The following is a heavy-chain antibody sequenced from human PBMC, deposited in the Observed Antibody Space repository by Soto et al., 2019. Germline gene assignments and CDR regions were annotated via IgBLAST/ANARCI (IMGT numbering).Heavy chain of an antibody. J-gene: IGHJ4*02. V-gene: IGHV1-2*04. D-gene: IGHD3-22*01. Sequence: ASVKVSCKASGYTFTGYYMHWVRQAPGQGLEWMGWINPNSGGTNYAQKFQGWVTMTRDTSISTAYMELSRLRSDDTALYYCARGPYYYDSSGYYTYWGQGTLVTVSS. CDR2: INPNSGGT. CDR3: ARGPYYYDSSGYYTY. CDR1: GYTFTGYY.